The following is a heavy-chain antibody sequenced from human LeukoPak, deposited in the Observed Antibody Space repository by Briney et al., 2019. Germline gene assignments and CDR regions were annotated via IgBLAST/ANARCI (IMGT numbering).Heavy chain of an antibody. CDR2: IYYSGST. CDR1: GGSISSGGYS. V-gene: IGHV4-31*11. D-gene: IGHD5-12*01. Sequence: SQTLSLTCAVSGGSISSGGYSWSWIRQPPGKGLEWIGYIYYSGSTYYNPSLKSRVTISVDTSKNQFSLKLSSVTAADTAVYYCARVDILSGPFGHDYWGQGTLVTVSS. J-gene: IGHJ4*02. CDR3: ARVDILSGPFGHDY.